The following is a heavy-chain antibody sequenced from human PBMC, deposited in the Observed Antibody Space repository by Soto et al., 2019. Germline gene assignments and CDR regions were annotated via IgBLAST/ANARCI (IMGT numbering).Heavy chain of an antibody. D-gene: IGHD2-2*01. V-gene: IGHV1-46*01. J-gene: IGHJ5*02. CDR1: GCTFTSYY. Sequence: ASVKVSCKASGCTFTSYYMHWVRQAPGQGLEWMGIINPSGGSTSYAQKFQGRVTMTRDTSTSTVYMELSSLRSEDTAVYYCARDLRPRSSKGPFDPWGQGTLVTVSS. CDR2: INPSGGST. CDR3: ARDLRPRSSKGPFDP.